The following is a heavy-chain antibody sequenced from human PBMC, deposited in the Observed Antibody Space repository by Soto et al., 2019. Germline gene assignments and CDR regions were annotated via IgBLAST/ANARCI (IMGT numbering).Heavy chain of an antibody. CDR1: GYTFPSYG. CDR3: ARAYTYYYDSSGYYWFDP. D-gene: IGHD3-22*01. Sequence: ASVKVSCKASGYTFPSYGISWVRQAPGQGLEWMGWISAYNGNTNYAQKLQGRVTMTTDTSTSTAYMELRSLRSDDTAVYYCARAYTYYYDSSGYYWFDPWGQGTLVTVSS. V-gene: IGHV1-18*04. CDR2: ISAYNGNT. J-gene: IGHJ5*02.